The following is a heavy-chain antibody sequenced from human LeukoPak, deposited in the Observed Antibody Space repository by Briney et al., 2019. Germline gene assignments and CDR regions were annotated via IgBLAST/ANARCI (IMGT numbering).Heavy chain of an antibody. CDR1: GFTFSEHN. CDR3: AREASDRLRPIDY. CDR2: ITNDGSGI. D-gene: IGHD4-17*01. J-gene: IGHJ4*02. Sequence: GGSLRLSCAASGFTFSEHNMHWVRQAPGKGLEWVAVITNDGSGIYYADSVKGRFTISRDNPKDTVYLQVNSLRAEDTAVYYCAREASDRLRPIDYWGQGTLVTVSS. V-gene: IGHV3-30-3*01.